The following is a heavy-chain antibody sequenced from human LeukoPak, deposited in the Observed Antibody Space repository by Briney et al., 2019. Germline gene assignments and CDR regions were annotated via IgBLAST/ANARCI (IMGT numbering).Heavy chain of an antibody. CDR2: IYTSGST. CDR3: ARTRAYLDYYYYRDV. V-gene: IGHV4-4*07. Sequence: SETLSLTCTVSGGSISSYYWSWIRQPAGKGLEWIRRIYTSGSTNYNPSLTCRVTMSVDTSKNQFSLKLSSVTAADTAVYYCARTRAYLDYYYYRDVWGKGTTVTVSS. J-gene: IGHJ6*03. CDR1: GGSISSYY.